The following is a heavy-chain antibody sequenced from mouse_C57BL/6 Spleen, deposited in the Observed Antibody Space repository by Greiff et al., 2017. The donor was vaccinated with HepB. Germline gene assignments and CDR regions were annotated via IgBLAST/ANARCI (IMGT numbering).Heavy chain of an antibody. J-gene: IGHJ4*01. CDR3: ARERLDAMDY. CDR1: GYTFTSYG. V-gene: IGHV1-81*01. Sequence: VQLVESGAELARPGASVKLSCKASGYTFTSYGISWVKQRTGQGLEWIGEIYPRSGNTYYNEKFKGKATLTADKSSSTAYMELRSLTSEDSAVYFCARERLDAMDYWGQGTSVTVSS. D-gene: IGHD4-1*01. CDR2: IYPRSGNT.